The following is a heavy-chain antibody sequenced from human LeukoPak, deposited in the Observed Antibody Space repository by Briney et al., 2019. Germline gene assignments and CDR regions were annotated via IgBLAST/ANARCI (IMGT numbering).Heavy chain of an antibody. Sequence: SETLSLTCTVSGGSISSYYWSWIRQPPGKGLEWIGYIYYSGSTNYNPSLKSRVTISVDTPKNQFSLKLSSVTAADTAVYYCARWRLVEYGMDVWGQGTTVTVSS. CDR3: ARWRLVEYGMDV. J-gene: IGHJ6*02. CDR1: GGSISSYY. V-gene: IGHV4-59*01. D-gene: IGHD2-8*02. CDR2: IYYSGST.